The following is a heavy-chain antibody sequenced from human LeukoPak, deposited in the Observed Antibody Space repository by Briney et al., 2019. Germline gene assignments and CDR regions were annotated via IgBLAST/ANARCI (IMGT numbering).Heavy chain of an antibody. Sequence: GGSLRLSCVASGFTFSNYWMSWVRQAPGKGLEWVANIKQDGSEIYSVDSVKGRFTISRDNAKKSLYLQMNSLRAEDTAVYYCARAGYSCGYDYNLDYWGQGTLVTVSS. CDR1: GFTFSNYW. D-gene: IGHD5-18*01. V-gene: IGHV3-7*01. CDR3: ARAGYSCGYDYNLDY. J-gene: IGHJ4*02. CDR2: IKQDGSEI.